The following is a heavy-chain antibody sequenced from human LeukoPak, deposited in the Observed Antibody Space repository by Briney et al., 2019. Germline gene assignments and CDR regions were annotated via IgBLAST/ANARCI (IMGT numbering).Heavy chain of an antibody. CDR3: ARDLDITEVATAERSFDY. V-gene: IGHV1-69*13. D-gene: IGHD5-12*01. CDR2: IIPIFGTA. Sequence: SVKVSCKASGGTFSSYAISWVRQAPGQGLEWMGGIIPIFGTANYAQKFQGRVTITADESTSTAYMELSSPRSEDTAVYYCARDLDITEVATAERSFDYWGQGTLVTVSS. J-gene: IGHJ4*02. CDR1: GGTFSSYA.